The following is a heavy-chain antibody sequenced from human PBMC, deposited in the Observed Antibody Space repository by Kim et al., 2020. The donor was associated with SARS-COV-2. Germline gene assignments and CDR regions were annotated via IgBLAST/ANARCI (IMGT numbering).Heavy chain of an antibody. V-gene: IGHV3-74*01. CDR3: AGGPESNGHLLEY. J-gene: IGHJ4*02. Sequence: LADLGKGRFSISRDNSKRTLYLKMNSLRAEDSGVYYCAGGPESNGHLLEYWGQGTLVTVSS. D-gene: IGHD1-1*01.